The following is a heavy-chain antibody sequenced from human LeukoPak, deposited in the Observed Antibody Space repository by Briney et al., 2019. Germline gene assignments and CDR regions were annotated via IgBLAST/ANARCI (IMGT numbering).Heavy chain of an antibody. CDR2: INPNSGGT. J-gene: IGHJ6*03. Sequence: ASVKVSCKASGYTFTGYYMHWVRQAPGQGLEWMGLINPNSGGTNYAQKCQGRVTMTRDTSISTAYMELSRLRSDDTAVYYCARDRGVDYCSGGSCSHYYYYMDVWGKGTTVTISS. V-gene: IGHV1-2*02. CDR3: ARDRGVDYCSGGSCSHYYYYMDV. CDR1: GYTFTGYY. D-gene: IGHD2-15*01.